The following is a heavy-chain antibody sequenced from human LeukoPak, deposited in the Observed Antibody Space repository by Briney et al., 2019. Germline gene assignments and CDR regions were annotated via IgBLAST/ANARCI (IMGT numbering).Heavy chain of an antibody. Sequence: GGSLRLSCAASGFTFSSYGMHWVRQAPGKGLEWVAVISYDGSNKYYADSVKGRFTMSRDNSKKTLYLQMNSLRAEDTAVYYCAKDSWRYYNSSGYPIFLAYWGQGTLVTVSS. CDR2: ISYDGSNK. CDR1: GFTFSSYG. V-gene: IGHV3-30*18. CDR3: AKDSWRYYNSSGYPIFLAY. D-gene: IGHD3-22*01. J-gene: IGHJ4*02.